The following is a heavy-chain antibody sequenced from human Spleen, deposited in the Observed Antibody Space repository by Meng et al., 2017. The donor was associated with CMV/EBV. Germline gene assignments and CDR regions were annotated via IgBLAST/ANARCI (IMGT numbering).Heavy chain of an antibody. D-gene: IGHD2-2*01. V-gene: IGHV3-23*01. Sequence: SSYAMSWVRQAPGKGLEWVSAISGSGGSTYYADSVKGRFTISRDNSKNTLYLQMNSLRAEDTAVYYCAKGPCIVVVPAASCRDAFDIWGQGTMVTVSS. J-gene: IGHJ3*02. CDR1: SSYA. CDR2: ISGSGGST. CDR3: AKGPCIVVVPAASCRDAFDI.